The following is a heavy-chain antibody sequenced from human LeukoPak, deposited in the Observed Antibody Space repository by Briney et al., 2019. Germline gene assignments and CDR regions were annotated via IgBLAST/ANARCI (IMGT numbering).Heavy chain of an antibody. CDR1: GFTFSSYT. CDR2: ISSSGGTI. J-gene: IGHJ6*03. V-gene: IGHV3-48*04. Sequence: GGSLRLSCAASGFTFSSYTINWVRQAPGQGLEWVSYISSSGGTIYYADSVKGRLPISRDNAKNSLYLQMNSPRAEDTAVYYCARVGTSSNYYYYMDVWGKGTTVTVSS. D-gene: IGHD1-1*01. CDR3: ARVGTSSNYYYYMDV.